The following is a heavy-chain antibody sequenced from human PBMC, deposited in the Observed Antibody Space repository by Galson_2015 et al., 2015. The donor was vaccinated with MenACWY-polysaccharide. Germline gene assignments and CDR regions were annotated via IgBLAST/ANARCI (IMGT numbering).Heavy chain of an antibody. V-gene: IGHV3-48*01. J-gene: IGHJ4*02. CDR2: IRRTGPRI. D-gene: IGHD2-2*01. CDR1: GFTFSNYS. CDR3: VRDPHALDF. Sequence: SLRLSCAASGFTFSNYSMNWVRQAPGKGLEWVSYIRRTGPRIYYADSAKGRFTITRDNAKSLLFLQMNSLRADDTAVYYCVRDPHALDFWGQGTLVTVSS.